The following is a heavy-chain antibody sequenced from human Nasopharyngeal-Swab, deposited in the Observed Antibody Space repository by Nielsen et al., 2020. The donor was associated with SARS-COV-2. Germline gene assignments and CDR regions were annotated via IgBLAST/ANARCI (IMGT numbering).Heavy chain of an antibody. CDR1: GFTFSTYW. V-gene: IGHV3-7*01. D-gene: IGHD2-15*01. J-gene: IGHJ4*02. CDR3: ARVGWWFRYYFDY. CDR2: IKQDGSEK. Sequence: GGSLRLSCAASGFTFSTYWMSWVRQAPGKGLEWVANIKQDGSEKYYVDSVKGRFTISRDNAKNSLYLQMNSLRAEDTAVYYCARVGWWFRYYFDYWGQGTLATVSS.